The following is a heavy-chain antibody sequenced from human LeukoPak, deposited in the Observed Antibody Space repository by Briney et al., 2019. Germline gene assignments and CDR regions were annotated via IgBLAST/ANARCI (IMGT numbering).Heavy chain of an antibody. J-gene: IGHJ4*02. D-gene: IGHD3-10*01. CDR3: ARDYGSGSYYRHFDY. CDR2: IYYSGST. V-gene: IGHV4-59*01. Sequence: SETLSLTCTVSGGSISSYYWSWIRQPPGKGLEWIGYIYYSGSTNYNPSLKSRVTISVDTSKNQFSLKLSSVTAADTAVYYCARDYGSGSYYRHFDYWGQGTPVTVSS. CDR1: GGSISSYY.